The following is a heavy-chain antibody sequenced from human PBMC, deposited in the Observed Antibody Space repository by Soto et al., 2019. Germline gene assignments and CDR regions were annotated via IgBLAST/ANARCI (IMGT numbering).Heavy chain of an antibody. J-gene: IGHJ5*02. D-gene: IGHD2-2*02. CDR3: ARGYCSSTSCYIWDNWFDP. CDR1: GGSISSYY. Sequence: QVQLQESGPGLVKPSETLSLTCTVSGGSISSYYWSWIRQPPGKGLEWIGYIYYSGRTNYNPPLTSRVTIPVDTSKNQFSLKLSSVTAADTAVYYCARGYCSSTSCYIWDNWFDPWGQGTLVTVSS. CDR2: IYYSGRT. V-gene: IGHV4-59*01.